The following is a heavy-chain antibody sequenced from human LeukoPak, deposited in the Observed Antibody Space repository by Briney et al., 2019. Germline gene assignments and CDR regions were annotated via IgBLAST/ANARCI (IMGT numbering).Heavy chain of an antibody. Sequence: GGSLRLSCAASGFTFSSYAMHWVRQAPGKGLEWVAVISYDGSNKYYADSVKGRFTISRDNSKNTLYLQMNSLRAEDTAVYYCARDSGAAAGTNNWFDPWGQGTLVTVSS. J-gene: IGHJ5*02. CDR2: ISYDGSNK. CDR1: GFTFSSYA. V-gene: IGHV3-30-3*01. CDR3: ARDSGAAAGTNNWFDP. D-gene: IGHD6-13*01.